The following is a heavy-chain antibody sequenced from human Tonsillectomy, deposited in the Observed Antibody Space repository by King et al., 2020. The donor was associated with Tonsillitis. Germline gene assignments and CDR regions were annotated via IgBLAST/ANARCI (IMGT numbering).Heavy chain of an antibody. J-gene: IGHJ3*02. CDR1: GFTFSSYS. D-gene: IGHD4-17*01. V-gene: IGHV3-21*01. Sequence: VQLVESGGGLVKPGGSLRLSCAASGFTFSSYSMNWVRQAPGKGLEWVSSISSSSSYIYYADAVKGRFTISRYNAKNSLYLQMNSLRAEDTAAYYCARANYYGDPDAFDIWGXGTMVTVSS. CDR3: ARANYYGDPDAFDI. CDR2: ISSSSSYI.